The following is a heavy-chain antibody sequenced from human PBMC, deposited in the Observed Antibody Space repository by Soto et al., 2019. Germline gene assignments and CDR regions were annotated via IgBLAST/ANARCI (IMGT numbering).Heavy chain of an antibody. D-gene: IGHD3-22*01. Sequence: QVQLVQSGAEVKKPGSSVKVSCKASGGTFSSYAISWVRQAPGQGLEWMGGIIPIFGTANYAQKFQGRVTIXXDXSXXTAYMELSSLRSEDTAVYYCARALIRDYDPHHFDIWGQGTMVTVSS. V-gene: IGHV1-69*12. CDR2: IIPIFGTA. J-gene: IGHJ3*02. CDR1: GGTFSSYA. CDR3: ARALIRDYDPHHFDI.